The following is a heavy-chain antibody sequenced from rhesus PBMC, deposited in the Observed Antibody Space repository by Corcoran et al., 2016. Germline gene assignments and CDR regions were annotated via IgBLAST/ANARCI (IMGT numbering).Heavy chain of an antibody. D-gene: IGHD4-23*01. Sequence: QVQLQESGPGLVKHSETLSLTCAVSGGSFSGYYWGWIRQPPGKGMEWIGYISGSRWSTDYNPSLKSRVTISTDTSKNQFSLKLSSVTAADTAVYYCARGSNYAGLDSWGQGVVVTVSS. CDR1: GGSFSGYY. CDR3: ARGSNYAGLDS. CDR2: ISGSRWST. J-gene: IGHJ6*01. V-gene: IGHV4-165*01.